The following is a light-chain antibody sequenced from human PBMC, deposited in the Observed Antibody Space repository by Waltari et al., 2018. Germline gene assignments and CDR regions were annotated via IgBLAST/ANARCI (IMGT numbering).Light chain of an antibody. CDR1: QSIRSN. Sequence: EIVMTQSPATLSVSPGERATLSCRASQSIRSNLAWYRQKPGQAPRLLIYGASTRATGSPARFSGSGSGTDFTLTISSLQSEDFAVYYCQQYNNWPRTFGQGTKVEIK. CDR3: QQYNNWPRT. CDR2: GAS. J-gene: IGKJ1*01. V-gene: IGKV3-15*01.